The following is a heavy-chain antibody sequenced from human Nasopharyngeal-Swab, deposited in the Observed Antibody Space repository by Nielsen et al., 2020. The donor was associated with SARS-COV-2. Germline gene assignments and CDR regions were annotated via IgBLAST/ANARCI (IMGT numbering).Heavy chain of an antibody. D-gene: IGHD3-3*01. CDR3: ARHGVAEDY. Sequence: ASVKVSCKASGYTFTSYDISWVRQARGQGIEWMGLIGAYNGNTNYAQKFQGRVTMTTDTSTSTVYMELRSLRSDETAVYDCARHGVAEDYWGQGTLVTVSS. CDR1: GYTFTSYD. J-gene: IGHJ4*02. V-gene: IGHV1-18*01. CDR2: IGAYNGNT.